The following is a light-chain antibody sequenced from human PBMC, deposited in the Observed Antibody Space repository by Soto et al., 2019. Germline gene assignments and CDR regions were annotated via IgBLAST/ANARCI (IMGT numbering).Light chain of an antibody. CDR2: AAS. V-gene: IGKV1-39*01. Sequence: DIQMTQSPSSLSASAGDRVIITCRASQSVSSHLNWYQQKPGKAPKLLIYAASSLQSGVPSRFSGSGSGTDFILTINSLQPEDFATYYCQESYRTPLTFGGGTKVEIK. CDR1: QSVSSH. J-gene: IGKJ4*01. CDR3: QESYRTPLT.